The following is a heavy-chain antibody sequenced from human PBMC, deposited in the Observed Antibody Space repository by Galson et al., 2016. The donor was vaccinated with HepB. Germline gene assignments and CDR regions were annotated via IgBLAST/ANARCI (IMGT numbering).Heavy chain of an antibody. CDR2: ISYNVGTT. CDR3: ASGNFWSGYSRYYDTMDV. CDR1: GFAFSRHV. D-gene: IGHD3-3*01. Sequence: LRLSCAASGFAFSRHVVHWVRQAPGTGLQFVSGISYNVGTTYYGKSVEGRFSIFRDNSKNTVDLQMGGLRPEDTGMYYCASGNFWSGYSRYYDTMDVWGQGTTVTVSS. J-gene: IGHJ6*02. V-gene: IGHV3-64*01.